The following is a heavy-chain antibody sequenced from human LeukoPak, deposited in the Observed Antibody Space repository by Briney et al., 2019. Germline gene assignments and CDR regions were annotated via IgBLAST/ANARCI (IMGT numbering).Heavy chain of an antibody. V-gene: IGHV1-2*02. Sequence: ASVKVSCKASGYTFTGYYMHWVRQAPGQGLEWMGWINPNSGGTNYAQKFQGRVTMTRDTSISTAYMELSSLRSDDTAVYYCARGDSSRGYYYMDVWGKGTTVTVSS. CDR1: GYTFTGYY. CDR3: ARGDSSRGYYYMDV. CDR2: INPNSGGT. J-gene: IGHJ6*03. D-gene: IGHD2-21*01.